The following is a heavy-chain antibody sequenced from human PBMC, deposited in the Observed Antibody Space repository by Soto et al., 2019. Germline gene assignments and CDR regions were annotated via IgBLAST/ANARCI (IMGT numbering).Heavy chain of an antibody. CDR2: ISYDGNTK. CDR3: ARDEVEEMAKMIDY. CDR1: GFTVRSYA. J-gene: IGHJ4*02. Sequence: GGSLRLSCAASGFTVRSYAMHWVRQAPGKGLEWVAVISYDGNTKYYADSVKGRFTVSRDNSRNTLNLQMNSLRVEDTAVYYCARDEVEEMAKMIDYWGQGSLVTVSS. V-gene: IGHV3-30-3*01.